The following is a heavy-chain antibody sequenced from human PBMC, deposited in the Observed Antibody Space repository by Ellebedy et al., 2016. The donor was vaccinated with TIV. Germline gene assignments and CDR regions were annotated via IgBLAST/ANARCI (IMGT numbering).Heavy chain of an antibody. CDR1: GYSFTSYW. J-gene: IGHJ4*02. Sequence: GESLKISCKGSGYSFTSYWIGWVRQMPGKGLEWMGIIYPGDSDTRYSPSFQGQVTISADKSISTAYLQWSSLKASDTAMYYCARLYDSSGYPAAPDYWGQGTLVTVSS. V-gene: IGHV5-51*01. CDR3: ARLYDSSGYPAAPDY. D-gene: IGHD3-22*01. CDR2: IYPGDSDT.